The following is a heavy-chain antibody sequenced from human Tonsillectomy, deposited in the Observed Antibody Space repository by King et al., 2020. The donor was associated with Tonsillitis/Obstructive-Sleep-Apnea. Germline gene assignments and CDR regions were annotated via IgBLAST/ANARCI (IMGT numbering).Heavy chain of an antibody. CDR1: GFIFSSYS. Sequence: VQLVESGGGVVQPGRSLRLSCAASGFIFSSYSMHWVRQAPGKGLEWVASISYDGSNKDYRDSVKGRFTISRDNSKNMVYLQMNSLRAEDTAVYYCARGLSPRPTTPQHYWGQGTLVTVSS. V-gene: IGHV3-30*04. CDR2: ISYDGSNK. D-gene: IGHD6-6*01. CDR3: ARGLSPRPTTPQHY. J-gene: IGHJ4*02.